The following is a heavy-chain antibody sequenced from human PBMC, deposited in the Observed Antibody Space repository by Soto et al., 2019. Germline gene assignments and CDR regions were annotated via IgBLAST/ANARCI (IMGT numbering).Heavy chain of an antibody. CDR3: ARASPVVNDV. CDR1: GGSISSGDCY. J-gene: IGHJ6*04. V-gene: IGHV4-30-4*01. Sequence: QVQLQESGPGLVKPSQTLSLTGTVSGGSISSGDCYWSWIRQPAGKGLECIGYIYYSGSTDYNPSLKSRVTISVDTSKNQFSLKLSSVTAADTAVYYCARASPVVNDVWGEGTTVTVSS. CDR2: IYYSGST.